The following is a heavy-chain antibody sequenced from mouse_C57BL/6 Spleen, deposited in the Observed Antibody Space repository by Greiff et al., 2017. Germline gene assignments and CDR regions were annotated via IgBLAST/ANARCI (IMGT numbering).Heavy chain of an antibody. J-gene: IGHJ2*01. CDR3: ARSGVYYGYEGYFDY. CDR1: GYTFTSYW. V-gene: IGHV1-53*01. D-gene: IGHD2-2*01. Sequence: QVQLQQPGTELVKPGASVKLSCKASGYTFTSYWMHWVKQRPGQGLEWIGNINPSNGGTNYYEKFKSKATLTVDKSSSTAYMQLISLTSEDSAVYYCARSGVYYGYEGYFDYWGQGTTLTVSS. CDR2: INPSNGGT.